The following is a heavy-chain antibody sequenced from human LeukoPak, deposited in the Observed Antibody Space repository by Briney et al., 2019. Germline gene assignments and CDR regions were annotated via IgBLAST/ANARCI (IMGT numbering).Heavy chain of an antibody. J-gene: IGHJ4*02. D-gene: IGHD3-10*01. CDR2: INSNGGST. Sequence: GGSLRLSCAASGFTFASYAMTWVRQAPGKGLEWVSAINSNGGSTCYADSVKGRFTISRDNSKNTLFLQMNILRDEDTALYYCAKYLYPSGSFYDYWGQGTLVTVSS. CDR1: GFTFASYA. V-gene: IGHV3-23*01. CDR3: AKYLYPSGSFYDY.